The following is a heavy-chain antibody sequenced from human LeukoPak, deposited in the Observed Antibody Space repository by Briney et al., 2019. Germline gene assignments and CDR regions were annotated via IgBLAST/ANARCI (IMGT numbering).Heavy chain of an antibody. J-gene: IGHJ4*02. CDR1: GFTFSSYG. D-gene: IGHD6-19*01. V-gene: IGHV3-30*18. CDR3: AKYSSGWYGSIDY. Sequence: GGSLRLSWAASGFTFSSYGMHWVRQAPGKGLEWVAVISFDGRNKYYADSVKGRFTISRDNSKNTLYLQMNSLRAEDTAVYYCAKYSSGWYGSIDYWGQGTLVTVSS. CDR2: ISFDGRNK.